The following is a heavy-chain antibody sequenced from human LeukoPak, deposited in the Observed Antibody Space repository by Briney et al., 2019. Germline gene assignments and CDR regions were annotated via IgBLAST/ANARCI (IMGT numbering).Heavy chain of an antibody. Sequence: PGGSLRLSCAVSGFTFTNYYMSWVRQATGKGLEWVANINQVGTETFYVDSVKGRFTISRDNSKNTLYLQMNSLRAEDTALYYCAKGGRGATRGFVLDYWGQGTLVTVSS. J-gene: IGHJ4*02. CDR3: AKGGRGATRGFVLDY. D-gene: IGHD1-26*01. CDR2: INQVGTET. V-gene: IGHV3-7*01. CDR1: GFTFTNYY.